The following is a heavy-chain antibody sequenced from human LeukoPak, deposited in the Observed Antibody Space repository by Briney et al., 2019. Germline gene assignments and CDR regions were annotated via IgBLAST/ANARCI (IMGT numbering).Heavy chain of an antibody. CDR1: GGSISSYY. D-gene: IGHD3-3*01. J-gene: IGHJ6*02. V-gene: IGHV4-4*07. Sequence: SETLSLTCTVSGGSISSYYWSWIRQPAGKGLEWIGRIYTSGSTNYNPSLKSRVTMSVDTSKNQFSLKLSPVTAADTAVYYCARDTDPTDYDPRMDVWGQGTTVTVSS. CDR2: IYTSGST. CDR3: ARDTDPTDYDPRMDV.